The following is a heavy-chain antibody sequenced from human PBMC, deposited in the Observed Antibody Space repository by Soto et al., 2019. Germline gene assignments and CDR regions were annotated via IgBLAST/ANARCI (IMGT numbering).Heavy chain of an antibody. J-gene: IGHJ3*01. CDR2: ISAYNGNT. D-gene: IGHD6-19*01. Sequence: ASVKVSCKASGYTFTSYGISWVRQAPGQGLEWMGWISAYNGNTNYAQKLQGRVTMTTDTSTSTAYMELRSLRSDDTAVYYCARVGGYGWYLKDAFDFWGQGTMVPVSS. CDR3: ARVGGYGWYLKDAFDF. CDR1: GYTFTSYG. V-gene: IGHV1-18*01.